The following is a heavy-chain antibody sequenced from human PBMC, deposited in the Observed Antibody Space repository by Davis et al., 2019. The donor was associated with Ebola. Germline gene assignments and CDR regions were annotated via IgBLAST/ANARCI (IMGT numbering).Heavy chain of an antibody. J-gene: IGHJ6*02. CDR2: IYYSGST. CDR1: GGSISSGDYY. CDR3: ARVSNKYGMDV. Sequence: SETLSLTCTVSGGSISSGDYYWSWIRQPPGKGLEWIGYIYYSGSTNYNPSLKSRVTISVDTSKNQFSLKLSSVTAADTAVYYCARVSNKYGMDVWGQGTPVTVSS. D-gene: IGHD2/OR15-2a*01. V-gene: IGHV4-61*08.